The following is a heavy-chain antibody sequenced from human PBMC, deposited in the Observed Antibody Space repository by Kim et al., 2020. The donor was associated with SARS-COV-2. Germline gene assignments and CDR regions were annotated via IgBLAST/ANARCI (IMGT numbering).Heavy chain of an antibody. J-gene: IGHJ4*02. V-gene: IGHV4-34*01. D-gene: IGHD6-19*01. CDR3: ARGGDSGWYFDY. Sequence: SETLSLTCAVYGGSLSGSYWRWVRQPPGKGLEWIGEINHSGNTNYNPSLKSRGTISVDTSKNQFSLKLSAVTAADTAVYYCARGGDSGWYFDYWGQGTLVTVSS. CDR2: INHSGNT. CDR1: GGSLSGSY.